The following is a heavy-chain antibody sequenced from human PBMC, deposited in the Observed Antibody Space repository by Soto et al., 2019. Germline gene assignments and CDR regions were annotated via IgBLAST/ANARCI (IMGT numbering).Heavy chain of an antibody. CDR3: ARLGLDYSTSSHDAFHI. Sequence: GQSLKISGQASGYTFTDYWIGWVRQMPGKGLELMGIIYPFDSDTKYSPSFEGQVTISADKSSSTAYVQWSSLKASDTAMYYCARLGLDYSTSSHDAFHIWGQGIMVTVSS. CDR2: IYPFDSDT. D-gene: IGHD6-6*01. J-gene: IGHJ3*02. V-gene: IGHV5-51*01. CDR1: GYTFTDYW.